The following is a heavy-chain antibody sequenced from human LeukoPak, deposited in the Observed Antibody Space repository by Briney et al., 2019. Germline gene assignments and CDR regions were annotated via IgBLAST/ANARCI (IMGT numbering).Heavy chain of an antibody. J-gene: IGHJ6*02. CDR1: GYTFTSYG. V-gene: IGHV1-18*01. CDR3: ARLVYRFGDYDLRPYYYYYGMDV. D-gene: IGHD4-17*01. CDR2: ISAYNGNT. Sequence: VASVTVSCKASGYTFTSYGISWVRQAPGQGLEWMGWISAYNGNTNYAQELQGRVTMTTDTSTSTAYMELRSLRSDDTAVYYCARLVYRFGDYDLRPYYYYYGMDVWGQGTTVTVSS.